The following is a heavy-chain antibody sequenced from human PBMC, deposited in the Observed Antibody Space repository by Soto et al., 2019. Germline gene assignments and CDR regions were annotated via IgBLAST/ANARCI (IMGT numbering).Heavy chain of an antibody. CDR1: GFTFRSFT. D-gene: IGHD3-16*01. Sequence: GSLRLSCAASGFTFRSFTMNWVRQAPGKGLEWVSTISSNSAYIYYTDALRGRFTISRDNAKNSLFLQMNSLRVEDTAVYSCTRGGSLYDRTKGDYWGPGTQVTVSS. J-gene: IGHJ4*02. CDR3: TRGGSLYDRTKGDY. CDR2: ISSNSAYI. V-gene: IGHV3-21*04.